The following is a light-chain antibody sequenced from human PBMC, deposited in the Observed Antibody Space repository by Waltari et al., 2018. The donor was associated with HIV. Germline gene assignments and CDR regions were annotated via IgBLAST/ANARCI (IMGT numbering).Light chain of an antibody. V-gene: IGLV2-23*02. CDR1: NSDVGNYNL. Sequence: QSALTQPASVSGSTGQSITISCTGTNSDVGNYNLVSWYQQHPGKAPKLMIYEVNKRPSGISDRFSGSKSDNTASLTISGLQAEDEADYYCCSYARSTTYVFGTGTKITVL. J-gene: IGLJ1*01. CDR2: EVN. CDR3: CSYARSTTYV.